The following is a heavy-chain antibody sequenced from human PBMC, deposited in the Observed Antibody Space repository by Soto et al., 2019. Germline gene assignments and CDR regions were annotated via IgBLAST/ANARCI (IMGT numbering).Heavy chain of an antibody. V-gene: IGHV1-18*01. CDR2: INPYTGNT. D-gene: IGHD2-2*03. CDR1: GYTFLNYG. CDR3: ARDGLDIVVIPASSPLDF. J-gene: IGHJ4*02. Sequence: QVHLVQSGAEVKTPGASVKVSCSASGYTFLNYGFSWLRQAPGQGLEWMGWINPYTGNTNYAQKFKGRVTLTTETATATAYMELGYLTSDDAAVYFCARDGLDIVVIPASSPLDFWGQGTPVTVSS.